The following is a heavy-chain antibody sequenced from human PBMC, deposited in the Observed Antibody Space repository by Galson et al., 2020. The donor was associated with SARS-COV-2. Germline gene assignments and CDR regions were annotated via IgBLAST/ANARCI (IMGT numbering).Heavy chain of an antibody. CDR1: GFTVSRNY. CDR3: ARDENGQKGMDV. V-gene: IGHV3-53*01. CDR2: IYPGGST. D-gene: IGHD2-8*01. J-gene: IGHJ6*02. Sequence: GGSLRLSCAASGFTVSRNYMNWVRQAPGKGLEWVSLIYPGGSTSYADSVKGRVTISRDNSKNTLYLQMNSLRAEDTAVYYCARDENGQKGMDVWGQGTTVTVYS.